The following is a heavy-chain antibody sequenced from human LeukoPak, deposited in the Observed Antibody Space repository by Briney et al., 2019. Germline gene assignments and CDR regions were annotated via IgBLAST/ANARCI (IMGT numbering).Heavy chain of an antibody. D-gene: IGHD6-13*01. J-gene: IGHJ3*02. CDR3: ARVRQPVYSSIYPVADFDI. Sequence: PSGTLSLTCAVSGGSISSSNWWSWVRQPPGKGLEWIGEIYHSGSTNYNPSLKSRVTISVDKSKNQFSLKLSSVTAADTAVYYCARVRQPVYSSIYPVADFDIWGQGTMVTVSS. CDR1: GGSISSSNW. CDR2: IYHSGST. V-gene: IGHV4-4*02.